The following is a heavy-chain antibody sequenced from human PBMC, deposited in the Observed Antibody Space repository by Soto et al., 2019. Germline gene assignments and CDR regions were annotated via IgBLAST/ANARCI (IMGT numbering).Heavy chain of an antibody. V-gene: IGHV1-69*13. J-gene: IGHJ4*02. CDR2: IIPIFGTA. CDR3: AGGSPYYDSIGNYHRASVFDY. D-gene: IGHD3-22*01. CDR1: GGTFSSYA. Sequence: SVKVSCKASGGTFSSYAISWVRQAPGQGLEWMGGIIPIFGTANYAQKFQGRVTITADESTSTAYMELSSLRSEDTAVYYCAGGSPYYDSIGNYHRASVFDYWGQATLVTVAS.